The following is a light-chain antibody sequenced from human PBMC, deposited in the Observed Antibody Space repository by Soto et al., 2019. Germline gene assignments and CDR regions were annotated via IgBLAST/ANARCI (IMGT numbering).Light chain of an antibody. CDR1: SSDVGAYNY. J-gene: IGLJ2*01. V-gene: IGLV2-14*03. CDR2: DVS. Sequence: QSALTQPASVSGSPGQSITISCTGTSSDVGAYNYVSWYQQHPGKAPKLMVYDVSRRPSGVSNRFSGSKSGITASLTISGLQAEDEADYYCSSYTGGSTLVIFGGGTKLTVL. CDR3: SSYTGGSTLVI.